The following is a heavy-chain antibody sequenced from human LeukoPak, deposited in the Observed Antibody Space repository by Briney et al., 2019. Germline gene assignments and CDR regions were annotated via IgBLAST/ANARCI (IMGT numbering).Heavy chain of an antibody. V-gene: IGHV4-4*02. J-gene: IGHJ4*02. CDR3: ARLPPGHILIGYYGLDH. Sequence: SETLSLTCTVSLDSTTSNFWSWVRQPPGKGLEWVGEIHRSGRTNYNPSLQSRVTISIDRSKNQTTLELYSVTAAHTAVYHCARLPPGHILIGYYGLDHWGRGTQVTVSS. CDR1: LDSTTSNF. D-gene: IGHD3-9*01. CDR2: IHRSGRT.